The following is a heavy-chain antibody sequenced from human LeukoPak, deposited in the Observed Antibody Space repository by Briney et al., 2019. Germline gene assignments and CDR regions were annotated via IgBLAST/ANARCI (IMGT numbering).Heavy chain of an antibody. V-gene: IGHV4-39*01. Sequence: SETLSLTCTVSGVSISSSNSYWGWIRQPPGKGLEWIGSIYYSGNTYYNASLKSQVFISIDTSKNQFSLRLTSVTAADTAVYYCARQTGSGLFILPGGQGTLVTVSS. CDR2: IYYSGNT. D-gene: IGHD3/OR15-3a*01. CDR3: ARQTGSGLFILP. CDR1: GVSISSSNSY. J-gene: IGHJ4*02.